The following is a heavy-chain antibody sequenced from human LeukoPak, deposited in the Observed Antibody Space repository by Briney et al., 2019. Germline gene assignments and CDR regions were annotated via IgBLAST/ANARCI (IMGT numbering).Heavy chain of an antibody. CDR2: ISWNSGSI. CDR1: GFTFDDYA. J-gene: IGHJ3*02. V-gene: IGHV3-9*01. D-gene: IGHD6-13*01. CDR3: AKALSGSSSWEDAFDI. Sequence: GGSLRLSCAASGFTFDDYAMHWVRQAPGKGLEWVSGISWNSGSIGYADSVKGRFTISRDNVKNSLYLQMNSLRAEDTALYYCAKALSGSSSWEDAFDIWGQGTMVTVSS.